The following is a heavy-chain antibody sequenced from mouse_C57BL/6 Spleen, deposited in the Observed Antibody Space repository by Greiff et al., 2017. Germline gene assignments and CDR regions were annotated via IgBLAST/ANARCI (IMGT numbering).Heavy chain of an antibody. D-gene: IGHD1-1*01. J-gene: IGHJ3*01. CDR3: AKITTVGGFAY. Sequence: EVQLQQSGPGLVKPSQSLSLTCSVTGYSITSGYYWNWIRQFPGNKLEWMGYISYDGSNNYNPSLKNRISITRDTSKNQFFLKLNSVTTEDTATYYCAKITTVGGFAYWGQGTLVTVSA. CDR1: GYSITSGYY. V-gene: IGHV3-6*01. CDR2: ISYDGSN.